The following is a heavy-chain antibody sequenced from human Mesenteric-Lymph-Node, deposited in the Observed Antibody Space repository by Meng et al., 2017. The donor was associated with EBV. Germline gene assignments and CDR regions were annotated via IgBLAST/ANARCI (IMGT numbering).Heavy chain of an antibody. V-gene: IGHV4-34*01. CDR1: CGCISNFY. J-gene: IGHJ4*02. Sequence: ASQSLSLTGAGDCGCISNFYWSWIRQPPGKGLEWIGDINHSGSTNYNPSLKSRVTISVDTSKNQFSLKLSSVTTADTAMYYCARPRRWLQSEFDFWGPGTLVTVSS. CDR3: ARPRRWLQSEFDF. D-gene: IGHD5-24*01. CDR2: INHSGST.